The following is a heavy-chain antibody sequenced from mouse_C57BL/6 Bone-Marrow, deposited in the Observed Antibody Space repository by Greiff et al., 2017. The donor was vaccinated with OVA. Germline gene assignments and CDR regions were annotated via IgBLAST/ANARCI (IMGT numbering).Heavy chain of an antibody. J-gene: IGHJ4*01. CDR3: ARRAQPYAMDY. Sequence: QVQLQQSGPELVKPGASVKISCKASGYAFSSSWMNWVKQRPGKGLEWIGRIYPGDGDTNYNGKFKGKATLTADKSSSTAYMQLSSLTSEDSAVYFCARRAQPYAMDYWGQGTSVTVSS. V-gene: IGHV1-82*01. D-gene: IGHD3-2*02. CDR2: IYPGDGDT. CDR1: GYAFSSSW.